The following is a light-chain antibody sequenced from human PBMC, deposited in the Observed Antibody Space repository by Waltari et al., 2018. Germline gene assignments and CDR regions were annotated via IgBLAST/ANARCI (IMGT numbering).Light chain of an antibody. CDR3: QEYTTWLRGT. CDR1: QYVKRN. Sequence: EVLMTQSPATLSVSPGERATLSCRASQYVKRNVAWYQHKPGQAPSLLIYGASSKATFTPARCSGCCAWTEFNITISSLQSEDFAVYYCQEYTTWLRGTFGQGTKVEIK. J-gene: IGKJ1*01. V-gene: IGKV3-15*01. CDR2: GAS.